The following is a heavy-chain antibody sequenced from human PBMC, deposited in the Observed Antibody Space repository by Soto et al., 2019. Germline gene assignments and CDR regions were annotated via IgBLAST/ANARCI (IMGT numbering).Heavy chain of an antibody. D-gene: IGHD3-9*01. CDR1: GYTFTSYG. CDR3: ARAATYYDISPDYLIDP. J-gene: IGHJ5*02. V-gene: IGHV1-18*01. Sequence: ASVKVSCKASGYTFTSYGISWVRQAPGQGLEWMGWISAYTGNTNYAQKLHGRVTMTTDTSTSIAYMELRSLSSDDTAVYYCARAATYYDISPDYLIDPWGQGTLVTVSS. CDR2: ISAYTGNT.